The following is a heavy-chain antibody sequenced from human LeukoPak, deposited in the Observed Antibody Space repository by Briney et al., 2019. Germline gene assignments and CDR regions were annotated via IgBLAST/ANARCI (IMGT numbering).Heavy chain of an antibody. J-gene: IGHJ4*02. CDR2: ISYDGSNK. Sequence: GRSLRLSCAASGFTFSSYGMHWVRQAPGKGLEWVAVISYDGSNKYYADSVKGRFTISRDNSKNTLYLQMNSLRAEDTAVNYCAKGYYYGSGSYYGPFDYWGQGTLVTVSS. D-gene: IGHD3-10*01. CDR1: GFTFSSYG. V-gene: IGHV3-30*18. CDR3: AKGYYYGSGSYYGPFDY.